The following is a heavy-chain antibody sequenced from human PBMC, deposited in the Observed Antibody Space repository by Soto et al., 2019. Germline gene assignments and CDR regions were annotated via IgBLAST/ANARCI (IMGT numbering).Heavy chain of an antibody. CDR3: ARPPDSSWSDTYVVW. J-gene: IGHJ4*01. V-gene: IGHV3-72*01. CDR1: GYTFSDHF. D-gene: IGHD3-22*01. Sequence: PGGSLRLSCVISGYTFSDHFMAWARQAPGKGLEWVSRVRTKPIYSTEYVASVKGRLTISKDDSKNQVVLKLNSMRTEDTAIYYCARPPDSSWSDTYVVWWDEGLLAIVSS. CDR2: VRTKPIYST.